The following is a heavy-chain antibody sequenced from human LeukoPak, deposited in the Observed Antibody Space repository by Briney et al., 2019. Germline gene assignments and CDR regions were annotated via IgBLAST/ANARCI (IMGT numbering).Heavy chain of an antibody. V-gene: IGHV3-74*01. J-gene: IGHJ3*01. Sequence: GGSLRLSCAASGFTFSTYWIHWVRQAPGKGLLWVSLITSDGSDTSYADSVKGRFTISRDNSKDTLYLQMNSLRAEDTAIYYCVRDIELSTWGLGTMVSVSS. CDR1: GFTFSTYW. CDR3: VRDIELST. CDR2: ITSDGSDT. D-gene: IGHD3-16*02.